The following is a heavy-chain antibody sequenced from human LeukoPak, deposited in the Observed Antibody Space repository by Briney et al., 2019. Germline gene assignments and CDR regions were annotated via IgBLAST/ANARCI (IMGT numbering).Heavy chain of an antibody. V-gene: IGHV3-30-3*01. D-gene: IGHD2-21*01. J-gene: IGHJ3*02. CDR1: GFTFSSYA. Sequence: EGSLRLSCAASGFTFSSYAMHWVRQAPGKGLEWVAVISYDGSNKYYADSVKGRFTISRDNSKNTLYLQMNSLRAEDTAVYYCASIVVVISNDAFDIWGQGTMVTVSS. CDR3: ASIVVVISNDAFDI. CDR2: ISYDGSNK.